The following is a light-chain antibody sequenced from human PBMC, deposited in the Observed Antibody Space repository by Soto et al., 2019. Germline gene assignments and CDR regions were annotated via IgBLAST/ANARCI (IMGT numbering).Light chain of an antibody. CDR1: QSVSSY. Sequence: EIVLTQSPATLSLSPGERATLSCRASQSVSSYLAWYQQKPGQAPRLLIYDASNRATGIPARFSGSGSGTDFTLTISSLEPEDFATYYCQQYSSLWTFGQGTKVDMK. V-gene: IGKV3-11*01. J-gene: IGKJ1*01. CDR3: QQYSSLWT. CDR2: DAS.